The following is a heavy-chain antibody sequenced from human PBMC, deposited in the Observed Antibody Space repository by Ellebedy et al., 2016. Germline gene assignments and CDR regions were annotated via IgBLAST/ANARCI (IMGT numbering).Heavy chain of an antibody. J-gene: IGHJ5*02. D-gene: IGHD5-24*01. Sequence: GSLRLXXTVSGGSISSYYWSWIRQPPGKGLEWIGYIYYSGSTNYNPSLKSRVTISVDTSKNQFSLKLSSVTAADTAVYYCARGMATIVGNWFDPWGQGTLVTVSS. CDR3: ARGMATIVGNWFDP. CDR2: IYYSGST. CDR1: GGSISSYY. V-gene: IGHV4-59*01.